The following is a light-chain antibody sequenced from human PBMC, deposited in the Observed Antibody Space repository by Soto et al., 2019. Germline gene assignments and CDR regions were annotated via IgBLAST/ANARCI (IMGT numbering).Light chain of an antibody. Sequence: EIVLTQSPGTLSLSPGERATLSCRASQSVSSSYLAWYQQKPGQAPRLLIFDASSRATGISDRFSGSGSGTDFTLTISRLEPEDFAVYYCQQYGRSPGTFGQGTKVEVK. CDR1: QSVSSSY. CDR2: DAS. V-gene: IGKV3-20*01. J-gene: IGKJ1*01. CDR3: QQYGRSPGT.